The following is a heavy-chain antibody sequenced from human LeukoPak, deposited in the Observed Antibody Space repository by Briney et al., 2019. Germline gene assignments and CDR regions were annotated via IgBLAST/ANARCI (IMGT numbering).Heavy chain of an antibody. D-gene: IGHD3-3*01. CDR1: GFTFSSYA. CDR3: AKDLGITIFGVVQDAFDI. J-gene: IGHJ3*02. Sequence: GGSLRLSCAASGFTFSSYAMSWVRQAPGKGLEWVSAISGSGGSTYYADSVKGRFTISRDNSKNTLYLQMNSLRAEDTAVYYCAKDLGITIFGVVQDAFDIWGRGTMVTVSS. CDR2: ISGSGGST. V-gene: IGHV3-23*01.